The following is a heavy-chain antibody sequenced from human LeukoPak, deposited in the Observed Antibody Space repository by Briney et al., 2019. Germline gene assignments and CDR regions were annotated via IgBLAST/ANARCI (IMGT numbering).Heavy chain of an antibody. J-gene: IGHJ4*02. Sequence: GASVKVSCKASGYTFTSYGISWVRQAPGQGLEWMGWISAYNGNTNYAQKLQGRVTMTTDTSTSTAYMELRSLRSDDTAVYYCAREGAIAARLSRGFHYFDYWGQGTLVTVSS. CDR1: GYTFTSYG. V-gene: IGHV1-18*01. D-gene: IGHD6-6*01. CDR2: ISAYNGNT. CDR3: AREGAIAARLSRGFHYFDY.